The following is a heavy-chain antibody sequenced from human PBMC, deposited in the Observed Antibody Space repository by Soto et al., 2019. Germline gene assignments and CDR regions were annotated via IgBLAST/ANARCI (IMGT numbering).Heavy chain of an antibody. Sequence: SETLSLTCDVSGASINWGSNSWAWIRQPPGKGLEWIGNIYYSGNTFYNPSLKSRVTISVDTSKSQFSVKLTSVTATDTAVYYCSRHSFIGGSGWGGDYWGPGTLVTVSS. CDR3: SRHSFIGGSGWGGDY. CDR2: IYYSGNT. CDR1: GASINWGSNS. D-gene: IGHD6-19*01. J-gene: IGHJ4*02. V-gene: IGHV4-39*01.